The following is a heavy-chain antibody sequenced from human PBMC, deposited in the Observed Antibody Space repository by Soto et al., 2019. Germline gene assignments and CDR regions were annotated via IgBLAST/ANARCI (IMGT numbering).Heavy chain of an antibody. CDR2: MNPNSGNT. V-gene: IGHV1-8*01. J-gene: IGHJ5*02. CDR3: ARGVIAAGVRRFDP. CDR1: GYIFTSYD. D-gene: IGHD6-13*01. Sequence: QVQLVQSGAEVKKPGASVKVSCKASGYIFTSYDINWMRQATGQGLEWMGWMNPNSGNTGYAQKFQGRVTMTRNTSISTAYMELSSLRSEDTAVYYCARGVIAAGVRRFDPWGQGTLVTVSS.